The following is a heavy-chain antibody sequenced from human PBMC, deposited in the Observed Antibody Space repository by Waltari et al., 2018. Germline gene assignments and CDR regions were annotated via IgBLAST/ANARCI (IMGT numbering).Heavy chain of an antibody. CDR1: GFTFDDYA. CDR3: AKVNLVGAADY. J-gene: IGHJ4*02. CDR2: ISWNSGSI. V-gene: IGHV3-9*03. Sequence: EVQLVESGGGLVQPGRSLRLSCAASGFTFDDYAMHWVRQAPGKGLEWVSGISWNSGSIGYADSVKGRFTISRDNAKNSLYLQMNSLRAEDMALYYCAKVNLVGAADYWGQGTLVTVSS. D-gene: IGHD1-26*01.